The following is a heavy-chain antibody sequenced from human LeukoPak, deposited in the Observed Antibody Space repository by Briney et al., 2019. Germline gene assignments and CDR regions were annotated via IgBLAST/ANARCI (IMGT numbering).Heavy chain of an antibody. Sequence: PSETLSLTCTVSGGSISSYYWSWIRQPAGKGLEWIGYIYYSGSTNYNPSLKSRVTISVDTSKNQFSLKLSSVTAADTAVYYCARDYYGSGSYYQIYYMDVWGKGTTVTISS. J-gene: IGHJ6*03. D-gene: IGHD3-10*01. V-gene: IGHV4-59*01. CDR2: IYYSGST. CDR1: GGSISSYY. CDR3: ARDYYGSGSYYQIYYMDV.